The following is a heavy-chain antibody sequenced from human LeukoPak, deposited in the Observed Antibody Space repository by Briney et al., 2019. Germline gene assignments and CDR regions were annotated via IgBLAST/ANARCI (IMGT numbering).Heavy chain of an antibody. D-gene: IGHD6-19*01. V-gene: IGHV6-1*01. J-gene: IGHJ4*02. CDR1: GDRVSSNSAA. CDR3: ARWYSSGWYMDY. Sequence: SPTLALSCDIFGDRVSSNSAAWNWIRQSPSRGLEWLGRTYYRSKWYNDYAVSVKSRITINPDTSKNQFSLQLNSVTPEDTAVYYCARWYSSGWYMDYWGQGTLVTVSS. CDR2: TYYRSKWYN.